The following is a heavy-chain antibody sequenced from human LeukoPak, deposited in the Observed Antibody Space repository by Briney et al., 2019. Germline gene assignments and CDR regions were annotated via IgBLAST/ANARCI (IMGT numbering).Heavy chain of an antibody. J-gene: IGHJ4*02. V-gene: IGHV3-66*02. CDR1: GFTASGDY. CDR3: AAGGDLDH. D-gene: IGHD1-26*01. Sequence: GGSLRLSCTASGFTASGDYMTWVRQAPGEGLEWVSSIFSDDNTYYADSVEGRFTISRDNLKNTLYLQMNSLRDEDSAVYYCAAGGDLDHWGQGTLVTVSS. CDR2: IFSDDNT.